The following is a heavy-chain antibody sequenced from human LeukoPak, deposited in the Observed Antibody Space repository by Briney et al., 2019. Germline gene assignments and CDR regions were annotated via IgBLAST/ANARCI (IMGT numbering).Heavy chain of an antibody. CDR3: ARAFSSGWFDY. J-gene: IGHJ4*02. Sequence: PGGSLRLSCAASGFTFSSYAMSWVRQAPGKGLEWVSAVSGSGGSTNYADSVRGRFTISRDNAKNSLYLQMNSLRAEDTAVYYCARAFSSGWFDYWGQGTLVTVSS. D-gene: IGHD6-19*01. V-gene: IGHV3-23*01. CDR2: VSGSGGST. CDR1: GFTFSSYA.